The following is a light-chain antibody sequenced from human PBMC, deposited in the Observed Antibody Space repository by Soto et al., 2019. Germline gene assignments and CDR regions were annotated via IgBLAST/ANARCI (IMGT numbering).Light chain of an antibody. CDR2: GAS. J-gene: IGKJ1*01. Sequence: EIVMTQSPVTLSVSPGERATFSCRASQSVGNNLAWYQQKSGQAPRLLIYGASTRATNIPARFSGSGSGTEFTLTISSLQSEDFAVYFCQQYTTRPPWTFGQGTKVEIK. CDR1: QSVGNN. CDR3: QQYTTRPPWT. V-gene: IGKV3-15*01.